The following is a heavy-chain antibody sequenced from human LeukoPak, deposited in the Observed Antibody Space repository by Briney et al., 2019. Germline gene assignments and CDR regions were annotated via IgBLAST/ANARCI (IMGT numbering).Heavy chain of an antibody. Sequence: GGSLRLSCAASGFTFSSYAMSWVRQAPGKGLEWVSAISGSGGSTYYADSVKGRFTISRDNSKNTLYLQMNSLRAEDTAVYYCAKADYDILTGYPDYWGQGTLATVSS. D-gene: IGHD3-9*01. CDR3: AKADYDILTGYPDY. V-gene: IGHV3-23*01. J-gene: IGHJ4*02. CDR1: GFTFSSYA. CDR2: ISGSGGST.